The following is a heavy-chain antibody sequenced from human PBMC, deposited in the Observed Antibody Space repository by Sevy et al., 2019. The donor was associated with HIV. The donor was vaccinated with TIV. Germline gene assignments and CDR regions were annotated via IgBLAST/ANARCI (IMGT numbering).Heavy chain of an antibody. CDR3: ARALPMIVVVRGAFDI. V-gene: IGHV3-48*02. Sequence: GGSLRLSCAASGFTFSSYSMNWVRQAPGKGMEWVSYIISSSSTIYYAHSVKGRFTISRDNAKNSLYLQMNSLRDEDTAVYYCARALPMIVVVRGAFDIWGQGTMVTVSS. CDR2: IISSSSTI. CDR1: GFTFSSYS. D-gene: IGHD3-22*01. J-gene: IGHJ3*02.